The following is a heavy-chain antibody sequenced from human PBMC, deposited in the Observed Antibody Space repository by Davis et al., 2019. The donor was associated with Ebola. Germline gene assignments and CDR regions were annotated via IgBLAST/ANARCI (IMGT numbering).Heavy chain of an antibody. CDR2: ISGSGGRA. CDR1: GFSFSSYG. D-gene: IGHD2-2*01. Sequence: PGGSLRLSCAASGFSFSSYGMSWVRQAPGKGLEWVSAISGSGGRADHADSVKGRFTVSRDNSKNTVYLQMNSLRAEDTAVYYCAKDRRPFIVVVPAIMDVWGKGATVTVSS. V-gene: IGHV3-23*01. CDR3: AKDRRPFIVVVPAIMDV. J-gene: IGHJ6*04.